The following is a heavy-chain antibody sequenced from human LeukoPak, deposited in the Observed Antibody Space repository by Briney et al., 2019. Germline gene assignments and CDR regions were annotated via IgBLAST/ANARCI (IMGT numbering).Heavy chain of an antibody. CDR1: GFTFSSYA. CDR3: ARAITGTTGPDDY. J-gene: IGHJ4*02. CDR2: ISGSGGST. D-gene: IGHD1-7*01. Sequence: PGGSLRLSCAASGFTFSSYAMSWVRQAPGKGLEWVSAISGSGGSTYYADSVKGRFTISRDNSRNTLYLQMNSLRAGDTAVYYCARAITGTTGPDDYWGQGTLVTVSS. V-gene: IGHV3-23*01.